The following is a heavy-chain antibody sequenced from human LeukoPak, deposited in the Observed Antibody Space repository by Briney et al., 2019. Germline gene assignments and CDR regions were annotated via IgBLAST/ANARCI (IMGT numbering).Heavy chain of an antibody. V-gene: IGHV3-48*03. Sequence: GGSLRLSCAASGFTFSSYEMNWVRQAPGKGLEWVSYISSSGSTIYYADSVKGRFTISRDNAKNSLYLQMNSLRAEDTAVYYCARGQTYYYDSSGYYFLDYWGQGTLATVSS. CDR2: ISSSGSTI. D-gene: IGHD3-22*01. CDR3: ARGQTYYYDSSGYYFLDY. J-gene: IGHJ4*02. CDR1: GFTFSSYE.